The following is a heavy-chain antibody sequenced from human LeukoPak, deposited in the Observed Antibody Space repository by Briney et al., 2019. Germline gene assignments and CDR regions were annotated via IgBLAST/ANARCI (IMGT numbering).Heavy chain of an antibody. D-gene: IGHD1-26*01. V-gene: IGHV3-74*03. CDR3: ARDGTASVPSDH. J-gene: IGHJ4*02. Sequence: GGSLRLSCAASGFTFSSYWMHWVRQAPGKGLVWVSRINSDGSSTMYADSVKGRFTISRDNAKNTLHLQMNSLRVEGTAVYYCARDGTASVPSDHWGQGTLVTVSS. CDR2: INSDGSST. CDR1: GFTFSSYW.